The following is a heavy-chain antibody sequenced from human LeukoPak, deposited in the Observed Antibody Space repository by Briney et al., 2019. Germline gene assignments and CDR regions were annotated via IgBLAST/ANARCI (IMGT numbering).Heavy chain of an antibody. V-gene: IGHV4-39*07. CDR3: GSSHSSSWYDF. CDR1: GGSVSDSSYY. CDR2: FYYTGGT. Sequence: SETLSLTCTVSGGSVSDSSYYWGWIRQPLGKGLEWIGSFYYTGGTYYSPSFRSRVIISADTSKNQFSLYFHSVTAADTAVYFCGSSHSSSWYDFWGQGTLVTVSS. J-gene: IGHJ4*02. D-gene: IGHD6-13*01.